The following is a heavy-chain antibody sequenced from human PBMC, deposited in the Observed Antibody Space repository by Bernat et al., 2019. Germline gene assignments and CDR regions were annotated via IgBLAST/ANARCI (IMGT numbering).Heavy chain of an antibody. CDR1: GYTFTSYG. D-gene: IGHD3-9*01. J-gene: IGHJ6*02. Sequence: QVQLVQSGAEVKKPGASVKVSCKASGYTFTSYGISWVRQAPGQGLEWMGWISAYNGNTNYSQKLQGRVTMTTDTSTSTAYMELRSMRSDETAVYYCARDHSDILTGYFSPHYYYYGMDVWGQGTTVTVSS. CDR3: ARDHSDILTGYFSPHYYYYGMDV. V-gene: IGHV1-18*01. CDR2: ISAYNGNT.